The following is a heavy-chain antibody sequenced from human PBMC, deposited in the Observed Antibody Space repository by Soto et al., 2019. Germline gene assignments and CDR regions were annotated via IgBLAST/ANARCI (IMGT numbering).Heavy chain of an antibody. Sequence: QITLRESGPTLVKPTQTLTLTCTFSGFSLTSSAVAVGWIRQPPGKALEWLALIYGDDYERYSPSLKTRLTITKDTSKKQVALTLTHMDPVDTATYYRVFRPPGDSFDYWGQGTLVTVSS. CDR1: GFSLTSSAVA. CDR2: IYGDDYE. V-gene: IGHV2-5*02. CDR3: VFRPPGDSFDY. D-gene: IGHD3-3*01. J-gene: IGHJ4*02.